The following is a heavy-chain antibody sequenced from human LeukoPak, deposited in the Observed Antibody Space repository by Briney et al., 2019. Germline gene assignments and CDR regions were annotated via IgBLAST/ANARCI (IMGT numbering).Heavy chain of an antibody. CDR1: GLTFNKYW. CDR2: IKQDGSEK. J-gene: IGHJ4*02. V-gene: IGHV3-7*03. Sequence: GGSLRLSCEASGLTFNKYWMTWVRQAPGKGLEWVANIKQDGSEKNYVDSVKGRFTISRDNAKNSLYLQMNSLRAEDTAVYYCAREYYGGLDYWGQGTLVTVSS. CDR3: AREYYGGLDY. D-gene: IGHD2/OR15-2a*01.